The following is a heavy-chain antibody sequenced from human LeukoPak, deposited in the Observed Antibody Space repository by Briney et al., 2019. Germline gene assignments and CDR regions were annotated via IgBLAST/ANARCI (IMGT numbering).Heavy chain of an antibody. D-gene: IGHD1-20*01. J-gene: IGHJ4*02. V-gene: IGHV1-18*01. CDR1: GYSFVSYG. CDR2: ISAYNGKT. CDR3: MRDFRGINNWNDRLDY. Sequence: ASVNVSCKASGYSFVSYGINWVRQAPGQGLERMGWISAYNGKTDVAQKLRGRVTMTTDTSTSTAYMELRGLRSDDTAVYYCMRDFRGINNWNDRLDYWGQGTLLTVSS.